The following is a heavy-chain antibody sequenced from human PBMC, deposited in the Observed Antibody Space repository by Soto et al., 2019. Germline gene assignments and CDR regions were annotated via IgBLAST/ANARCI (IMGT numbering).Heavy chain of an antibody. V-gene: IGHV4-39*01. J-gene: IGHJ6*02. CDR1: GGSISSSSYY. Sequence: QLQLQESGPGLVKPSETLSLTCTVSGGSISSSSYYWGWIRQPPGKGLEWIGRIYYSGSTYYNPSPKGRVTIAVDTSKNQFSLELSSVTAADPAVYYCASLYYDILTGYYGMDVWGQGTTVTVSS. D-gene: IGHD3-9*01. CDR3: ASLYYDILTGYYGMDV. CDR2: IYYSGST.